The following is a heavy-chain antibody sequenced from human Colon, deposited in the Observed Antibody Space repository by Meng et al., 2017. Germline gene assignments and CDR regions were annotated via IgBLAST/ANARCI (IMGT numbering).Heavy chain of an antibody. V-gene: IGHV4-4*02. Sequence: QVELKESGAGLVTRSGTLSLTCTVSGDSISSDIWWSWVRQPPGKGLEWIGEVYHRGDTNYNPSLKSRVDISVDKSKNQFYLSLFSVTAADTAVYYCGRDQGRELINHWGQGTLVTVSS. CDR3: GRDQGRELINH. J-gene: IGHJ4*02. D-gene: IGHD1-7*01. CDR2: VYHRGDT. CDR1: GDSISSDIW.